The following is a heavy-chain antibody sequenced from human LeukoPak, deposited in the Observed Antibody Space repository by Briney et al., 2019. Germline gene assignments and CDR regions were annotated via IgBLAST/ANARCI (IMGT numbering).Heavy chain of an antibody. Sequence: SETLSLTCSVSAGSISSYYWSWIPQPAGKGLEWIGRIYTSGSTNSNPSLRSRVTMSVDTSKNQFSLKLSSVTAADTAVYYCARGNLKTGTTRFDPWGQGTLVTVSS. CDR3: ARGNLKTGTTRFDP. D-gene: IGHD1-1*01. V-gene: IGHV4-4*07. CDR2: IYTSGST. CDR1: AGSISSYY. J-gene: IGHJ5*02.